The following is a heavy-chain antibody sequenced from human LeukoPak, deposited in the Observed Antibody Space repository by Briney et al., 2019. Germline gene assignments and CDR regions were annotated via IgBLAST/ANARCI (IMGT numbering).Heavy chain of an antibody. Sequence: PGGSLRLSCAASGFTFSSYSMNWVRQAPGKGLEWVSSISSSSSYIYYADSVKGRFTISRDNAKNSLYLQMNSLRAEDTAVYYCARCITMIVVVIATRLGYYFDYWGQGTLVTVSS. CDR2: ISSSSSYI. J-gene: IGHJ4*02. CDR1: GFTFSSYS. D-gene: IGHD3-22*01. V-gene: IGHV3-21*01. CDR3: ARCITMIVVVIATRLGYYFDY.